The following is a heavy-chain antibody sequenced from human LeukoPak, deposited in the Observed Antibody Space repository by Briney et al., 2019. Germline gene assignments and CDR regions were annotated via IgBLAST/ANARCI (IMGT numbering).Heavy chain of an antibody. CDR2: IKQDGSEN. V-gene: IGHV3-7*01. CDR1: GFTFSNYW. Sequence: GGSLRLSCAASGFTFSNYWMRWVRQAPGKGLEWVAQIKQDGSENYYVDSVKGRFTISRDNAKNSLYLQLNSLRAEDTALYYCARDKQVGATTGSWFDPWGQGTLDTVSS. J-gene: IGHJ5*02. CDR3: ARDKQVGATTGSWFDP. D-gene: IGHD1-26*01.